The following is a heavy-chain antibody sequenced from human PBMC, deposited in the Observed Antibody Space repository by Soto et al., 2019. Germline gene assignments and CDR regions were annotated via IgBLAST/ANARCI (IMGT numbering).Heavy chain of an antibody. D-gene: IGHD2-2*02. Sequence: GGSPRLSCAASGFTVSSNYMSWVRQAPGKGLEWVSVIYSGGSTYYADSVKGRFTISRDNSKNTLYLQMNSLRAEDTAVYYCARGYCSSPSCYKIAAFDIWGQGTMVT. CDR2: IYSGGST. J-gene: IGHJ3*02. CDR3: ARGYCSSPSCYKIAAFDI. V-gene: IGHV3-53*01. CDR1: GFTVSSNY.